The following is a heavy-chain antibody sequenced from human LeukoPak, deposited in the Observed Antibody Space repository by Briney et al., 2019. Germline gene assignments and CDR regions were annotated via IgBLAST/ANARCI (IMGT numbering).Heavy chain of an antibody. CDR3: ARDPPLVSGPIYYYYYMDV. V-gene: IGHV3-21*01. J-gene: IGHJ6*03. D-gene: IGHD5/OR15-5a*01. CDR1: GFTFSTYN. Sequence: GGSLRLSCAASGFTFSTYNMNWVRQAPGRGLEWVSSISASSYYIYYTDSVKGRFIISRDNAKNSLYLQMSSLRAEDSAIYYCARDPPLVSGPIYYYYYMDVWGKGTTVTVSS. CDR2: ISASSYYI.